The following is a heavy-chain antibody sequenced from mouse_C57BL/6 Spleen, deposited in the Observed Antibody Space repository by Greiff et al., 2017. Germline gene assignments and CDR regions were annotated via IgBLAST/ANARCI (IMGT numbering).Heavy chain of an antibody. CDR2: INPYNGGT. V-gene: IGHV1-19*01. CDR3: ARSGTAQARDY. Sequence: EVQLQQSGPVLVKPGASVKMSCKASGYTFTAYYMNWVKQSHGQSLEWIGVINPYNGGTSYHQKFKGRGTLTVDKSASTAYMELNSLTSEDSAVYYCARSGTAQARDYGGQGTTLTGSS. D-gene: IGHD3-2*02. CDR1: GYTFTAYY. J-gene: IGHJ2*01.